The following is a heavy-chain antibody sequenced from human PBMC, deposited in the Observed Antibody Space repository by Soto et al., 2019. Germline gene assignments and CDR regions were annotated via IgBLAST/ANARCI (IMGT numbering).Heavy chain of an antibody. CDR2: IYYSGST. V-gene: IGHV4-61*01. J-gene: IGHJ6*02. CDR3: ARDLSGYYYGMDV. CDR1: GGSVSSGSYY. Sequence: QVQLQESGPGLVKPSETLSLTCTVSGGSVSSGSYYWSWIRQPPGKGLEWIGYIYYSGSTNYNPALTSRVPIPVDTSKNQFSLKLSAVTAADTAVYYCARDLSGYYYGMDVWGQGTTVTVSS.